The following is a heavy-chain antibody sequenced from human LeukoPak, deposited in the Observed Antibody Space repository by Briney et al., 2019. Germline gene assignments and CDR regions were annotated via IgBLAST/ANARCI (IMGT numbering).Heavy chain of an antibody. J-gene: IGHJ5*02. Sequence: SVKVSCKASGDTFSPLAIAWVRQAPGQGLEWMGRILPTLDVANYAEKFQGRLTISADTSTDTVYMEMTSLTSEDTAIYYCARVVDIVVVPANWFDPWGQGTLVTVSS. CDR1: GDTFSPLA. CDR3: ARVVDIVVVPANWFDP. D-gene: IGHD2-2*03. CDR2: ILPTLDVA. V-gene: IGHV1-69*04.